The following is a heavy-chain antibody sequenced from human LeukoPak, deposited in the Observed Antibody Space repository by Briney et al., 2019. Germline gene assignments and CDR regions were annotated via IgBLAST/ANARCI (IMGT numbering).Heavy chain of an antibody. D-gene: IGHD6-13*01. V-gene: IGHV4-4*07. CDR2: IYNSGST. CDR1: GXSISSYY. CDR3: ARSAFLVTAPGLYYFDY. Sequence: SETLSLTCTVSGXSISSYYGSWIRQPAGKGLEWIGHIYNSGSTNYNPSLKGRVTMSVATSKNQFSLHLSSVTAADTAVYYCARSAFLVTAPGLYYFDYWGQGTLVAVSS. J-gene: IGHJ4*02.